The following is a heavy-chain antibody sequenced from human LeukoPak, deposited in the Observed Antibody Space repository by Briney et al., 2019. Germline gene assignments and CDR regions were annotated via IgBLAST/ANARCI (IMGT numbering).Heavy chain of an antibody. Sequence: GGSLRLSCAASGFTFSSYGMHWVRQAPGKGLEWVAVIWYDGSNKYHADSVKGRFTISRDNSKNTLYLQMNSLRAEDTAVYYCATLGQGSDYWGQGTLVTVSS. CDR2: IWYDGSNK. CDR1: GFTFSSYG. CDR3: ATLGQGSDY. V-gene: IGHV3-33*01. J-gene: IGHJ4*02.